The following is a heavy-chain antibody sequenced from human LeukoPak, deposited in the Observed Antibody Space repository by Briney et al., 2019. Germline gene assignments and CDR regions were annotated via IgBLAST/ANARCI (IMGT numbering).Heavy chain of an antibody. D-gene: IGHD2-15*01. Sequence: GSLRLSCAASGFTFSSYAMSWVRQPPGKGLEWIGEINHSGSTNYNPSLKSRVTISVDTSKNQFSLKLSSVTAADTAVYYCARVGVVAATHAIDYWGQGTLVTVSS. CDR1: GFTFSSYA. CDR2: INHSGST. V-gene: IGHV4-34*01. J-gene: IGHJ4*02. CDR3: ARVGVVAATHAIDY.